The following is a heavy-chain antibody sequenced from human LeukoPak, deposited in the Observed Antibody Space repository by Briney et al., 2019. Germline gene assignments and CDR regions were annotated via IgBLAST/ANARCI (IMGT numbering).Heavy chain of an antibody. CDR2: ILRNSGSI. J-gene: IGHJ4*02. CDR3: VKDGGRDTAAAYY. CDR1: GFTFDDYA. Sequence: PGGSLRLSCAASGFTFDDYAMHWVRQAPGKGLEWVSGILRNSGSIGYADSVKGRFTISRDDAKNSLYLQMNSLRAEDTALYYCVKDGGRDTAAAYYWGQGTLVSGSS. V-gene: IGHV3-9*01. D-gene: IGHD6-13*01.